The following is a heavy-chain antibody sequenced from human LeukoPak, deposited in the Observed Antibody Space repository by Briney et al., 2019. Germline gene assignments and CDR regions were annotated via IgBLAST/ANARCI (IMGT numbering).Heavy chain of an antibody. CDR2: ISYSGTT. V-gene: IGHV4-59*08. Sequence: PSETLSLTCTVSGGSISSYYWSWIRQPPGKGLEWIGYISYSGTTNYNPSLKSRVTISIDTSKNQLSLKLSSATAADTAVYYCARPDYSSGWYSFDYWGQGTLVTVSS. J-gene: IGHJ4*02. D-gene: IGHD6-19*01. CDR3: ARPDYSSGWYSFDY. CDR1: GGSISSYY.